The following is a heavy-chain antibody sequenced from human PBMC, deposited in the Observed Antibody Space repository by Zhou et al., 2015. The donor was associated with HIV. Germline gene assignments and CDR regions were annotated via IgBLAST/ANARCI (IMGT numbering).Heavy chain of an antibody. CDR2: ISGSGDT. D-gene: IGHD1-26*01. CDR1: GFAFNRFS. V-gene: IGHV3-48*02. J-gene: IGHJ1*01. CDR3: ARDGVVGTTISKAGQYFQY. Sequence: EVHLVESGGGLAQPGGSLRLSCAASGFAFNRFSMNWVRQAPGKGLEWIAYISGSGDTYYADSVKGRFTISSDSATNSLFLQMNSLRDEDTAIYYCARDGVVGTTISKAGQYFQYWGLGTLVTVSS.